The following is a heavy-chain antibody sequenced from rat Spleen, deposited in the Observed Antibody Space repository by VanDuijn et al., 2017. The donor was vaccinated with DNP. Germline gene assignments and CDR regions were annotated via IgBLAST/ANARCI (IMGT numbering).Heavy chain of an antibody. Sequence: EVQLVESGGGLIQPGRSIKLSCAASGFTFGYYYMAWVRQAPTKGLEWVASISTGGGDTYYGDSVRGRFTISRDNAKNTLYLQMDSLRSEDGATYSCTSVRTKSGGYKAAYHFDNWGQGVMVTVSS. V-gene: IGHV5-25*01. D-gene: IGHD1-11*01. CDR3: TSVRTKSGGYKAAYHFDN. J-gene: IGHJ2*01. CDR2: ISTGGGDT. CDR1: GFTFGYYY.